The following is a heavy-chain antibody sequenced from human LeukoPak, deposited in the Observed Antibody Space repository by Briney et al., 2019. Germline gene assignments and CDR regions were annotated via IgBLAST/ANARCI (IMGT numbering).Heavy chain of an antibody. CDR3: AKDNLPIRYCSGGSCYFPAEYFQH. CDR1: GFTFSSYA. J-gene: IGHJ1*01. V-gene: IGHV3-23*01. CDR2: ISGSGGST. Sequence: GGSLRLSCAASGFTFSSYAMSWVRQAPGKGLEWVSAISGSGGSTYYADSVKGRFTISRDNSKNTLYLQMNSLRAEDTAVYYCAKDNLPIRYCSGGSCYFPAEYFQHWGQGTLVAVSS. D-gene: IGHD2-15*01.